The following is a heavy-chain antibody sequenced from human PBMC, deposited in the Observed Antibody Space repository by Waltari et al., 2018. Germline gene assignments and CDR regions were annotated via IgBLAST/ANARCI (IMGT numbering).Heavy chain of an antibody. Sequence: EVQLVESGGGLVRPGGSLRLPVAPSVFTFSSYSMNWVRQAPGKGLEWVSYISSSSNTIYYADSVKGRFTISRDNAKNSLYLQMNSLRAEDTAVYYCARDPSILDYWGQGTLVTVSS. J-gene: IGHJ4*02. CDR2: ISSSSNTI. CDR3: ARDPSILDY. V-gene: IGHV3-48*01. CDR1: VFTFSSYS.